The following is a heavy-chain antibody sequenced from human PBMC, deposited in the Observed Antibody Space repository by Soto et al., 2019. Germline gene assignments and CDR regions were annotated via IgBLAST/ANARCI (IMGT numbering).Heavy chain of an antibody. CDR1: GGTFSSYT. J-gene: IGHJ6*03. D-gene: IGHD3-22*01. CDR3: ASSRIVVDYYYYMAV. V-gene: IGHV1-69*02. Sequence: QVQLVQSGAEVKKPGSSVKVSCKASGGTFSSYTISWVRQAPGQGLEWMGRIIPILGIANYAQKFQGRVTITADKSTSTAYMELSSLRSEDTAVYYCASSRIVVDYYYYMAVWGTGTTVTVSS. CDR2: IIPILGIA.